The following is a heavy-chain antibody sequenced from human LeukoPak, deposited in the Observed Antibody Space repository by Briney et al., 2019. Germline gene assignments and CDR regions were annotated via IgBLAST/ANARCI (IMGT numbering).Heavy chain of an antibody. CDR3: AGRSDSSGLY. J-gene: IGHJ4*02. CDR1: GGSISSSSYY. Sequence: PSETLSLTCTVSGGSISSSSYYRGWIRQPPGKGLEWIGSIHYSGSTYYNPSLKSRVTISVDTSKNQFSLKLSSVTAADTAVYYCAGRSDSSGLYWGQGTLVTVSS. CDR2: IHYSGST. V-gene: IGHV4-39*01. D-gene: IGHD3-22*01.